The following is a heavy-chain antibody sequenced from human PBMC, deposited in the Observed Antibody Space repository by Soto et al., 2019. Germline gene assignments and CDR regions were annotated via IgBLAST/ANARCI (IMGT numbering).Heavy chain of an antibody. Sequence: QVQLVQSGAEVKKPGASVKVSCKASGYTFTSYYMHWVRQAPGQGLEWMGIINPSGGSTSYAQKFQGRVTMTRDTSTSTVYMELSSLRSEDTAVYYCARGGRYGSGEENWFDPWGQGTLVTVSS. CDR1: GYTFTSYY. J-gene: IGHJ5*02. D-gene: IGHD3-10*01. CDR2: INPSGGST. CDR3: ARGGRYGSGEENWFDP. V-gene: IGHV1-46*03.